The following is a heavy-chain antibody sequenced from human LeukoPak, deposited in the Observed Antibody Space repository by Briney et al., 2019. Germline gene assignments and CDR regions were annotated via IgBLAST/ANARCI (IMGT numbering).Heavy chain of an antibody. CDR1: GYSFTDYY. CDR3: ASAAGLEGGPNLIGL. V-gene: IGHV1-2*02. CDR2: INPNSGGT. D-gene: IGHD6-13*01. Sequence: ASVKVSCKTSGYSFTDYYMHWVRQAPGQGLEWMGWINPNSGGTSSAQKFQGRVTVTRDTSITTVYMEVSWLTSDDTAIYYCASAAGLEGGPNLIGLWAQETLVTFPS. J-gene: IGHJ4*02.